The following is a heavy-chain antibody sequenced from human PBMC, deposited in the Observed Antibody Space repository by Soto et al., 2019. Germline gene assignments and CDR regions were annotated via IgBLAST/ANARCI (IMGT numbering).Heavy chain of an antibody. CDR1: GFTVSSNY. CDR2: IYSGGST. Sequence: GGSLRLSGAASGFTVSSNYMSWVRQAPGKGLEWVSVIYSGGSTYYADSVKCRFTISRDNSKNTLYLQMNSLRAEDTAVYYCATTVTTTRGWYFDYWGQGTLVTVSS. J-gene: IGHJ4*02. D-gene: IGHD4-17*01. V-gene: IGHV3-53*01. CDR3: ATTVTTTRGWYFDY.